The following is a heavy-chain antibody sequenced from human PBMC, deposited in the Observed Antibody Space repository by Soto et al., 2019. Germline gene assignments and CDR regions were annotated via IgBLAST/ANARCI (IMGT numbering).Heavy chain of an antibody. Sequence: QVQLVESGGGVVQPGRSLRLSCAASGFTFSSYGMHWVRQAPGKGLEWVAVISYDGSNKYYADSVKGRFTISRDNSKNTLYLQMNSLRAEDTAVYYCAKDRLDWKRGEFDYWGQGTLVTVSS. CDR2: ISYDGSNK. CDR3: AKDRLDWKRGEFDY. V-gene: IGHV3-30*18. CDR1: GFTFSSYG. D-gene: IGHD1-1*01. J-gene: IGHJ4*02.